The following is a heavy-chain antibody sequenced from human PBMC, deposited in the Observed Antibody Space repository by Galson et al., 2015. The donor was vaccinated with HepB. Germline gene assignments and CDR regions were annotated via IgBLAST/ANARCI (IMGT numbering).Heavy chain of an antibody. CDR3: ATGDWGWFDP. V-gene: IGHV3-21*01. CDR2: ISSSSSYI. D-gene: IGHD7-27*01. Sequence: SLRLSCAASGFTFSSYSMNWVRQAPGKGLEWVSSISSSSSYIYYADSVKGRFTISRDNARNSLYLQMNSLRAEDTAVYYCATGDWGWFDPWGQGTLVTVSS. J-gene: IGHJ5*02. CDR1: GFTFSSYS.